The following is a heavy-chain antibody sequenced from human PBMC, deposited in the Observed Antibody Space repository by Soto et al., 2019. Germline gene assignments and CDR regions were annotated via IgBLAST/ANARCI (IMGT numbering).Heavy chain of an antibody. Sequence: QVQLVQSGAEVKKPGSSVKVSCKASGGTFSSYAISWVRQAPGQGLEWMGGIIPIFGTANYAQKFQGRVTSTADESTSTAYMELSSLRSEDTAVYYCARMYYGSGSYYHNWFDPWGQGTLVTVSS. CDR1: GGTFSSYA. CDR3: ARMYYGSGSYYHNWFDP. V-gene: IGHV1-69*12. J-gene: IGHJ5*02. D-gene: IGHD3-10*01. CDR2: IIPIFGTA.